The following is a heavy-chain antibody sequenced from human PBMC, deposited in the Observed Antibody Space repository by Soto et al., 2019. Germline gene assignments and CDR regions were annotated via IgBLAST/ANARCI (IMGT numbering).Heavy chain of an antibody. CDR1: GGTFSSYA. D-gene: IGHD2-2*01. V-gene: IGHV1-69*13. Sequence: SVKVSCKASGGTFSSYAISWVRQAPGQGLEWMGGIIPIFGTANYAQKFQGRVTITADESTSTAYMELSSLRSEDTAVYYCARSSGSSTSSDYYYYYGMDVWRQGTTVTVSS. CDR2: IIPIFGTA. CDR3: ARSSGSSTSSDYYYYYGMDV. J-gene: IGHJ6*02.